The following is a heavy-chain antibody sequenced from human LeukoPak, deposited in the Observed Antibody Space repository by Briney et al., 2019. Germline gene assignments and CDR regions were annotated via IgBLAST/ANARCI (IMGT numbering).Heavy chain of an antibody. CDR1: GFTFSSYS. J-gene: IGHJ3*02. V-gene: IGHV3-21*01. CDR2: ISSSSSYI. D-gene: IGHD4-17*01. CDR3: AREISYGDYPSGDAFDN. Sequence: GGSLRLSCAASGFTFSSYSMNWVRQAPGKGLEWVSSISSSSSYIYYADSVKGRFTISRDNAKNSLYLQMSSLRAEDTAVYFCAREISYGDYPSGDAFDNWGQGTMVTVSS.